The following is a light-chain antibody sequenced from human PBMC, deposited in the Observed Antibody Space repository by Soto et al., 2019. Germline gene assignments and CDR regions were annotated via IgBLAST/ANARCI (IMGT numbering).Light chain of an antibody. V-gene: IGKV1-39*01. Sequence: EIQITQSPSSLSVPLGDGVTLTSRASQSISSYLNWYQQKPGKAPKLLIYGASSLQSGVPSRFSGSGSGTDFTLTISSLQTEDFATYYCQQSYSPPRTFGQGTKVDIK. CDR1: QSISSY. J-gene: IGKJ1*01. CDR2: GAS. CDR3: QQSYSPPRT.